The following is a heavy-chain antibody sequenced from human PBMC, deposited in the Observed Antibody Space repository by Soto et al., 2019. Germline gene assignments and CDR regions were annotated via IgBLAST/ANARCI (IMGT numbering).Heavy chain of an antibody. CDR2: IYWDDDK. CDR3: AHISVIITFGGPGYYFDY. J-gene: IGHJ4*02. CDR1: GFSLSTSGVG. V-gene: IGHV2-5*02. Sequence: QITLKESGPTLVKPTQTLTLTCTFSGFSLSTSGVGVGWIRQPPGKALEWLALIYWDDDKRYSPSLKSRLTITKDXXKXQXVLTMTNMDPVDTATYYCAHISVIITFGGPGYYFDYWGQGTLVTGAS. D-gene: IGHD3-16*01.